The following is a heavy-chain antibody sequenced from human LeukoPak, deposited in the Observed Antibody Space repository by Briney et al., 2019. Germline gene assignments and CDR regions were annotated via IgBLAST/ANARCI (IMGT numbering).Heavy chain of an antibody. CDR3: ARGSRSGYYDIDY. CDR1: GFTFSSYS. D-gene: IGHD3-22*01. V-gene: IGHV3-21*01. Sequence: GGSLRLSCAASGFTFSSYSMNWVRQAPGKGLEWVSSISSSSSYVYYADSVKGRFTISRDNAKNSLYLQMNSLRAEDTAVYYCARGSRSGYYDIDYWGQGTLVTVSS. CDR2: ISSSSSYV. J-gene: IGHJ4*02.